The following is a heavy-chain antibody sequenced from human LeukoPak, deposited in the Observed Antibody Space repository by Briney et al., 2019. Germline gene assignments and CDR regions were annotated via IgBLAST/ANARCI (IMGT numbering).Heavy chain of an antibody. J-gene: IGHJ4*02. D-gene: IGHD5-12*01. CDR3: ARVGGYSGYDFDY. Sequence: ASVKVSCNASGGTFTSYDINWVRQATGQGLEWMGWMNPNSGNTGYAQKFQGRVTITRNTSINTAYMELSSLRSEDTAVYYCARVGGYSGYDFDYWGQGTLVTVSS. V-gene: IGHV1-8*03. CDR1: GGTFTSYD. CDR2: MNPNSGNT.